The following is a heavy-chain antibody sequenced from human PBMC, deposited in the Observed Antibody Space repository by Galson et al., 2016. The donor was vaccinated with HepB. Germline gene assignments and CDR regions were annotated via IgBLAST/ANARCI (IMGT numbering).Heavy chain of an antibody. CDR3: ASPRVGWSYSWDV. CDR2: IKSTSDGGTT. V-gene: IGHV3-15*01. CDR1: GFTSSNAW. D-gene: IGHD1-26*01. Sequence: SLRLSCAVSGFTSSNAWMNWVRQAPGKGLEWVGRIKSTSDGGTTDYAAVVKGRFSITRDDSKETRYLQMSSLKSEDTAVYFCASPRVGWSYSWDVWGQGTTVTVSS. J-gene: IGHJ6*02.